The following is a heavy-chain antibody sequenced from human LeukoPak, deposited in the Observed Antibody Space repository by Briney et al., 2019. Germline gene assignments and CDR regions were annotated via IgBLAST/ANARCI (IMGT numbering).Heavy chain of an antibody. D-gene: IGHD2-15*01. CDR3: ARDLSERYSIDH. Sequence: GGSLRLSCAASGFTFSSYGMHWVRQAPGKGLEWMAFISYDGSTIYYADSVKGRLYISRDNSKNTLYVQMNSLRPEDTAVYYCARDLSERYSIDHWGQGTLVTVPS. CDR1: GFTFSSYG. V-gene: IGHV3-30*03. J-gene: IGHJ4*02. CDR2: ISYDGSTI.